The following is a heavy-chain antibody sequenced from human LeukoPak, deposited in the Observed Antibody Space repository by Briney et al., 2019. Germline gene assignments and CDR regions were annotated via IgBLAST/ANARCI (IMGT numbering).Heavy chain of an antibody. V-gene: IGHV3-23*01. Sequence: GGSLRLSCAASGLTFSSYAMTWVRQAPGKGLEWVSSISGSGTSTYYAGSVKGRFTISRDNSKNTLYLQMNSLRAEDTAVYYCAKGSSAFYYYYGMDVWGQGTTVTVSS. J-gene: IGHJ6*02. CDR1: GLTFSSYA. CDR3: AKGSSAFYYYYGMDV. CDR2: ISGSGTST. D-gene: IGHD2-2*01.